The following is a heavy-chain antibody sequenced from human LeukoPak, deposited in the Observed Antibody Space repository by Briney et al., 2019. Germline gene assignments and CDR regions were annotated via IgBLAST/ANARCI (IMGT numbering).Heavy chain of an antibody. CDR1: EFTVSGNY. V-gene: IGHV3-7*04. Sequence: GGSLRLSCAASEFTVSGNYLSWVRQAPGKGLEWVANIKQDGSEKYYVDSVKGRFTISRDNARNSLYLQMNSLRAEDAAVYYCARGHVDIVATYNWFDPWGQGTLVTVSS. CDR3: ARGHVDIVATYNWFDP. J-gene: IGHJ5*02. CDR2: IKQDGSEK. D-gene: IGHD5-12*01.